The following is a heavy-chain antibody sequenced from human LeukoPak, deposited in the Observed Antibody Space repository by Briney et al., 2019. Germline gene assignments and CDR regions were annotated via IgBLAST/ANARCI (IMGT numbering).Heavy chain of an antibody. V-gene: IGHV3-48*03. CDR2: ISSSGSTI. D-gene: IGHD6-19*01. CDR1: GFTFSSYE. Sequence: PGGSLRLSCAASGFTFSSYEMNWVRQAPGKGLEWVSYISSSGSTIYYADSVKGRFTISRDNAKNSPYLQMNSLRAEDTAVYYCAREGGSSGWFGLFIDYWGQGTLVTVSS. J-gene: IGHJ4*02. CDR3: AREGGSSGWFGLFIDY.